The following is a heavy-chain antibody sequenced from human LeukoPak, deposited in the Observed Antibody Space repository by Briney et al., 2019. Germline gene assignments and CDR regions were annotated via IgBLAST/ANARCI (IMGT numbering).Heavy chain of an antibody. D-gene: IGHD3-3*01. CDR3: ARDGYYEIVGADDAFDI. CDR2: VYYSGST. Sequence: PSQTLSLTCTVSGGSISNGNYYWIWIRQHPGKGLEWIGYVYYSGSTYYNPSLKSRVTISIDTSKNQFSLKLTSVTAADTAVYYCARDGYYEIVGADDAFDIWGQGTMVTVSS. J-gene: IGHJ3*02. V-gene: IGHV4-31*03. CDR1: GGSISNGNYY.